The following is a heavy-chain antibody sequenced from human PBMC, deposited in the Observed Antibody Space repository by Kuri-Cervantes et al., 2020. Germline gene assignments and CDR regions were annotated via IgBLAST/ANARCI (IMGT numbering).Heavy chain of an antibody. V-gene: IGHV4-4*07. CDR2: IYTSGST. Sequence: ESLKISCTVSGCSISSYYWSWIRQPPGKGLEWIGRIYTSGSTNYNPSLKSRVTMSVDTSKNQFSLKLSSVTAADTAVYYCARGVVYDILTGYYARPHFDYWGQGTLVTVSS. J-gene: IGHJ4*02. CDR1: GCSISSYY. D-gene: IGHD3-9*01. CDR3: ARGVVYDILTGYYARPHFDY.